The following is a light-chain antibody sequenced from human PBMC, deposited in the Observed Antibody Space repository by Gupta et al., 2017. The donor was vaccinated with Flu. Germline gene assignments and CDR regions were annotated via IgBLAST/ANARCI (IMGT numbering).Light chain of an antibody. J-gene: IGKJ3*01. CDR2: GAY. Sequence: PSSLSASVGDRVTITCRASQIISRYLNWYQQKPGKAPRLVIYGAYSLQSGVPSRFSGSGSGTDFTLTISRLQPEDFATYYCQQTDSIPGTFGHGTKVDIK. CDR1: QIISRY. V-gene: IGKV1-39*01. CDR3: QQTDSIPGT.